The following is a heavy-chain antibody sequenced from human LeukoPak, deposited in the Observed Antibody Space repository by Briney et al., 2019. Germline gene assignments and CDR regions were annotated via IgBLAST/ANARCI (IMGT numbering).Heavy chain of an antibody. CDR2: ISGSGGST. Sequence: GGSLRLSCAASGFTFSSYAMSWVRQASGKGLEWVSAISGSGGSTYYADSVKGRFTISRDNSKNTLYLQMNSLRAEDTAVYYCARVEYSSSPPFDYWGQGALVTVSS. V-gene: IGHV3-23*01. CDR3: ARVEYSSSPPFDY. D-gene: IGHD6-6*01. J-gene: IGHJ4*02. CDR1: GFTFSSYA.